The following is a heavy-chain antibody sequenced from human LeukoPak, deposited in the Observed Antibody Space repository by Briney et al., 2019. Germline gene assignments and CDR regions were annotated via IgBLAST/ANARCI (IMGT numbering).Heavy chain of an antibody. J-gene: IGHJ5*02. CDR3: ARAERITMVRGAGNWFDP. CDR2: IYYSGST. V-gene: IGHV4-31*03. Sequence: PSETLSLTCTVCGCSISSGGYYWRWIRQHPGKGLEWIGYIYYSGSTYYNPSLKSRVTISVDTTKNQFSLKLSSLTAAHTAVYYCARAERITMVRGAGNWFDPWGQGTLVTVSS. D-gene: IGHD3-10*01. CDR1: GCSISSGGYY.